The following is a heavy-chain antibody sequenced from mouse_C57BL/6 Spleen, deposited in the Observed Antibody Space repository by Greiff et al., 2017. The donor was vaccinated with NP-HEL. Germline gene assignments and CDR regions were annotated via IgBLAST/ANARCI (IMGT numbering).Heavy chain of an antibody. D-gene: IGHD2-14*01. J-gene: IGHJ3*01. V-gene: IGHV1-82*01. CDR2: IYPGDGDT. Sequence: QVQLQQSGPELVKPGASVKISCKASGYAFSSSWMNWVKQRPGKGLEWIGRIYPGDGDTNYNGTFKGKATLTADKTPSTVYMHLSSLTSEDSAVYFCDKYWYVGAYWGQGTLVTVSA. CDR1: GYAFSSSW. CDR3: DKYWYVGAY.